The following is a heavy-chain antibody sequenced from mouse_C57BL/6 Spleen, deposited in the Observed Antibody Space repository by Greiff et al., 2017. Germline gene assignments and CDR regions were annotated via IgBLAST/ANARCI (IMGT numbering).Heavy chain of an antibody. D-gene: IGHD2-5*01. J-gene: IGHJ4*01. CDR1: GFSLTSYG. CDR3: ARKSGLYSNYCAMDY. V-gene: IGHV2-2*01. Sequence: QVQLKESGPGLVQPSQSLSITCTVSGFSLTSYGVHWVRQSPGKGLEWLGVIWSGGCTDYNAAFITRQSISKDNSKSQVFFTMNSLQADDTAIYYGARKSGLYSNYCAMDYWGQGTSVTVSS. CDR2: IWSGGCT.